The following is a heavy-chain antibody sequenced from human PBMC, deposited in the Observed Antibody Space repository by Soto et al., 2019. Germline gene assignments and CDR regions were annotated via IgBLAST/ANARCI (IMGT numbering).Heavy chain of an antibody. CDR1: GGSISSGGYY. CDR2: IYYSGST. V-gene: IGHV4-31*03. J-gene: IGHJ6*02. D-gene: IGHD2-2*01. CDR3: ARGSVAVTIGDYYYYGMDV. Sequence: PSETLSLTCTVSGGSISSGGYYWSWIRQHPGKGLEWIGYIYYSGSTYYNPSLKSRVTISVDTSKNQFSLKLSSVTAADTAVYYCARGSVAVTIGDYYYYGMDVWGQGTTVTVSS.